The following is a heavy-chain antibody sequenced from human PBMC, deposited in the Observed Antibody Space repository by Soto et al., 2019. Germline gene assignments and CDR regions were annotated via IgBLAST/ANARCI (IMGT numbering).Heavy chain of an antibody. V-gene: IGHV3-33*01. D-gene: IGHD6-19*01. CDR1: GFTFSSYG. J-gene: IGHJ5*02. CDR2: IWHDGSYK. CDR3: ARDVKAVAGLDL. Sequence: QVQLVESGGGVVQPGTSLRLSCEASGFTFSSYGIHWVRQAPGKGLEWVAVIWHDGSYKYYAEYVKGRFTISRDNSKNPLYLEMNSLRAEDTAIYYCARDVKAVAGLDLWGQGTLVSVS.